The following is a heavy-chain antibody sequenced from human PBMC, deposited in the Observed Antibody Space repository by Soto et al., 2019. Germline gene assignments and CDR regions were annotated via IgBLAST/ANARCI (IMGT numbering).Heavy chain of an antibody. CDR3: TTVRTYSYLSPDAFDI. D-gene: IGHD5-18*01. V-gene: IGHV3-49*03. J-gene: IGHJ3*02. CDR1: GFTFGDYA. CDR2: IRSKAYGGTT. Sequence: GGSLRLSCTASGFTFGDYAMSWFRQAPGKGLEWVGFIRSKAYGGTTEYAASVKGRFTISRDDSKSIAYLQMNSLKTEDTAVYYCTTVRTYSYLSPDAFDICCQHTIFTFSS.